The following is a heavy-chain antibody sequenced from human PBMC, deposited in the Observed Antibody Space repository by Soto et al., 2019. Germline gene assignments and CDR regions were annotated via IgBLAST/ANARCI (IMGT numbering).Heavy chain of an antibody. CDR2: ISGSGGST. D-gene: IGHD3-3*01. V-gene: IGHV3-23*01. CDR1: GFTFSSYA. CDR3: AKDLFSVLRFLEWYPESYGMDV. J-gene: IGHJ6*02. Sequence: GGSLRLSCAASGFTFSSYAMSWVRQAPGKGLEWVSAISGSGGSTYYADSVKGRFTISRDNSKNTLYLQMNSLRAEDTAVYYCAKDLFSVLRFLEWYPESYGMDVWGQGTTVTVSS.